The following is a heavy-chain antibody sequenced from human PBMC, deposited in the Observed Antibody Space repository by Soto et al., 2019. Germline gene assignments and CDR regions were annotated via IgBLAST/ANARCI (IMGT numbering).Heavy chain of an antibody. CDR2: INAGNGNT. J-gene: IGHJ6*04. CDR1: GYTFTNYA. D-gene: IGHD2-21*01. CDR3: ARDVVMDV. V-gene: IGHV1-3*01. Sequence: QVQLVQSGAEVKEPGASVKVSCKASGYTFTNYAMHWVRQAPGQRLEWMGWINAGNGNTKYSPNLQGRLTITRDTSASTAYMELSSLRSEDTAEYYCARDVVMDVWGKGTTVTVSS.